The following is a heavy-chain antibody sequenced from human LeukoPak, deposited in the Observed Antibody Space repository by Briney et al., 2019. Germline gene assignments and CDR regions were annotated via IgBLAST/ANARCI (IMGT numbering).Heavy chain of an antibody. CDR1: GFTFSSHW. CDR3: ARMGGFLRYRNWFDP. J-gene: IGHJ5*02. CDR2: IKQDGSEK. D-gene: IGHD3-3*01. Sequence: PGGSLRLSCAASGFTFSSHWMSWVRQAPGKGLEWVANIKQDGSEKYYVDSVKGRFTISRDNAKNSLYLQMNSLRAEDTAVYYCARMGGFLRYRNWFDPWGQGTLVTVSS. V-gene: IGHV3-7*01.